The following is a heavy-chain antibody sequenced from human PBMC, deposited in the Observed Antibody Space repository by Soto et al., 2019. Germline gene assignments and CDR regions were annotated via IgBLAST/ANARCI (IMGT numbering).Heavy chain of an antibody. V-gene: IGHV1-8*01. J-gene: IGHJ6*03. Sequence: ASVKVSCKASGYTFTSYDINWVRQATGQGLEWMGWMNPNSGNTGYAQKFQGRVTMTRNTSISTAYMELSSLRSEDTAVYYCAINPVYYDFWSGYYFGFRYYMDVWGKGTTVTVSS. D-gene: IGHD3-3*01. CDR1: GYTFTSYD. CDR3: AINPVYYDFWSGYYFGFRYYMDV. CDR2: MNPNSGNT.